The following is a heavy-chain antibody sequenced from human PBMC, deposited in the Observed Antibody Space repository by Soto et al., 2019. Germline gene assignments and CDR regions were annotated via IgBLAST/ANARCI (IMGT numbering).Heavy chain of an antibody. CDR3: ARGTGSSWFDL. V-gene: IGHV1-2*02. D-gene: IGHD3-10*01. CDR1: GYTFSAHY. J-gene: IGHJ5*02. Sequence: GASVKVSCKASGYTFSAHYMHWVRQAPGQGLEWMGWINSKNGDTKYARDFQGSVTMTRDTSINTAYMELRSLTSDDTAIYYCARGTGSSWFDLWGQGTLVTVSS. CDR2: INSKNGDT.